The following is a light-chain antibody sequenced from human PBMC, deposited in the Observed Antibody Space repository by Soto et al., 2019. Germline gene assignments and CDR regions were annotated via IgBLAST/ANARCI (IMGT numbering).Light chain of an antibody. CDR2: SVS. Sequence: QSALTQPPSASGSPGQSVTISCTGTSSDVGGYNYVSWYQQHPGKAPKLMIYSVSDRPPGIPDRFSGSKSDNTAYLTVSGLQAEDEADYYCSSFAGSDIVVFGGGTKLTVL. CDR1: SSDVGGYNY. V-gene: IGLV2-8*01. CDR3: SSFAGSDIVV. J-gene: IGLJ2*01.